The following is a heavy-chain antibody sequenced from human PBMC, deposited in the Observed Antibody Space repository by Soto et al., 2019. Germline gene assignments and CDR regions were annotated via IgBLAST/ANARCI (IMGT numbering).Heavy chain of an antibody. V-gene: IGHV6-1*01. D-gene: IGHD1-7*01. J-gene: IGHJ6*03. CDR3: AGTTSHQWYYMDV. CDR2: TYYRSRWYN. Sequence: PSQSLSLTCAISGGSGSSNSAAGKWIRLSPSRGLEWLARTYYRSRWYNDYAVSVRSRITVNPDTSKNQFSLQLTSVTPEDTAVYYCAGTTSHQWYYMDVWGKGTTVTVSS. CDR1: GGSGSSNSAA.